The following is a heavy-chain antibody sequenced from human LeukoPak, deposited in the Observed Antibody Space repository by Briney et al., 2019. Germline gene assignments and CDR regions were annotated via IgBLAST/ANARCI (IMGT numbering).Heavy chain of an antibody. CDR1: GGSFSGYY. J-gene: IGHJ6*04. CDR3: ATLRRSNSMDV. V-gene: IGHV4-34*01. D-gene: IGHD4/OR15-4a*01. Sequence: MSSETLSLTCAVYGGSFSGYYWSWIRQPPGKGLEWIGEINHSGSTNYNPSLKSRVTISVDTSKNQFSLKLSSVTAADTAVYYCATLRRSNSMDVWGKGTTVTVSS. CDR2: INHSGST.